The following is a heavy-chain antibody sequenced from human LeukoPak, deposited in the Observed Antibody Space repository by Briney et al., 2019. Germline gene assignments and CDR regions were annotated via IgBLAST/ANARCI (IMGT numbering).Heavy chain of an antibody. Sequence: SVKVSCKASGGTFSSYAISWVRQAPGQGLEWMGGIIPIFATANYAQKFQGRVTITADKSTSTAYMELSSLRSEDTAVYYCASMRLDCSGGSCYVDYYYYGMDVWGKGTTVTVSS. CDR2: IIPIFATA. CDR1: GGTFSSYA. CDR3: ASMRLDCSGGSCYVDYYYYGMDV. D-gene: IGHD2-15*01. V-gene: IGHV1-69*06. J-gene: IGHJ6*04.